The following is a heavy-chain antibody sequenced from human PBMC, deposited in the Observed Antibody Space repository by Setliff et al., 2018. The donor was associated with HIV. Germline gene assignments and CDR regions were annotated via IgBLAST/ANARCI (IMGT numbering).Heavy chain of an antibody. CDR1: YGSISGHY. CDR3: ARLPDINSWPFDY. J-gene: IGHJ4*02. Sequence: ASETLSLTCTVSYGSISGHYWTWIRQPPGKGLEWIGYIHHSGGTQYNPSLMSRLTTSVDSSKNQFSLSLSSVTAADTAVYYCARLPDINSWPFDYWARGTLVTVSS. CDR2: IHHSGGT. V-gene: IGHV4-59*11. D-gene: IGHD6-13*01.